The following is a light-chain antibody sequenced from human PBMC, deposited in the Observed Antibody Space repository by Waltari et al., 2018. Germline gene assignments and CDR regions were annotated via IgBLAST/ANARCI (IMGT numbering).Light chain of an antibody. V-gene: IGKV4-1*01. J-gene: IGKJ1*01. CDR3: HQYYATPWT. CDR2: LAS. Sequence: DIVMTQSPDSLAVSLGERATINCKSIQSVLYSPNSKNYLAWYQQKPGQPPKLLIYLASTRESGVPDRFSGSGSGTDFTLTISSLQAEDVAVYYCHQYYATPWTFGQGTKLEIK. CDR1: QSVLYSPNSKNY.